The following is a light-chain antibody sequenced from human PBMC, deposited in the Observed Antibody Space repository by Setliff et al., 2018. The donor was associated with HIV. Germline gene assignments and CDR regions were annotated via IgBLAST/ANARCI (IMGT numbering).Light chain of an antibody. V-gene: IGLV2-14*01. Sequence: QSALTQPASVSGSPGQSITMSCTGTSSDVGGYNYVSWYQHHPGKAPKLMIYEVTNRPSGVFSRFSGSKSGNTASLTIFGLQAEDEADYYCSSYTNSNSYVFGTGTKVT. CDR1: SSDVGGYNY. CDR2: EVT. J-gene: IGLJ1*01. CDR3: SSYTNSNSYV.